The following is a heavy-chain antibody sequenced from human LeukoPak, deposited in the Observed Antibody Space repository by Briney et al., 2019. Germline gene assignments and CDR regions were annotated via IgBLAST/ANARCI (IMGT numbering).Heavy chain of an antibody. CDR1: GFTFSSYP. V-gene: IGHV3-30-3*01. Sequence: GRSLRLSCAASGFTFSSYPMHWVRQAPGKGLEWVAVISYDGSNKYYADSVKGRFTISRDNSKNTLYLQMNSLRAEDTAVYYCAREGSSWYFNWFDPWGQGTLVTVSS. D-gene: IGHD6-13*01. CDR3: AREGSSWYFNWFDP. CDR2: ISYDGSNK. J-gene: IGHJ5*02.